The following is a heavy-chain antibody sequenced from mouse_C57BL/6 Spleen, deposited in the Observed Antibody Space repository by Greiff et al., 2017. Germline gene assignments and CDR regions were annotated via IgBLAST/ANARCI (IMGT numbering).Heavy chain of an antibody. V-gene: IGHV1-82*01. CDR3: ARGTTVVHYFDY. J-gene: IGHJ2*01. Sequence: VKLVESGPELVKPGASVKISCKASGYAFSSSWMNWVKQRPGKGLEWIGRIYPGDGDTNYNGKFKGKATLTADKSSSTAYMQLSSLTSEDSAVYVCARGTTVVHYFDYWGQGTTLTVSS. D-gene: IGHD1-1*01. CDR1: GYAFSSSW. CDR2: IYPGDGDT.